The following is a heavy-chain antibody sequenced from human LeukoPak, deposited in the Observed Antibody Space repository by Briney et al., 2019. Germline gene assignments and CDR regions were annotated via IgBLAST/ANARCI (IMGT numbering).Heavy chain of an antibody. D-gene: IGHD3-22*01. J-gene: IGHJ6*02. V-gene: IGHV1-18*01. CDR2: ISAYNGNT. Sequence: ASVKVSCKASGYTFTSYGISWVRQAPGQGLEWMGWISAYNGNTNYAQKLQGRVTMTTDTSTSTAYMELRSLGSDDTAVYYCARDTGSGSYYYGMDVWGQGTTVTVSS. CDR3: ARDTGSGSYYYGMDV. CDR1: GYTFTSYG.